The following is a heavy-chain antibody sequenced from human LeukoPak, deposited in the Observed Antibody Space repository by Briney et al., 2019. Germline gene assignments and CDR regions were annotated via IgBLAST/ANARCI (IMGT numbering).Heavy chain of an antibody. Sequence: ASVKVSCKASGYTFTSYDINWVRQATGQGLEWMGWMNPNSGNTGYAQKFQGRVTMTRNASISTAYMELSSLRSEDTAVYYCARGGITMVRGIQPHYPWGQGTLVTVSS. J-gene: IGHJ5*02. CDR2: MNPNSGNT. V-gene: IGHV1-8*01. CDR1: GYTFTSYD. D-gene: IGHD3-10*01. CDR3: ARGGITMVRGIQPHYP.